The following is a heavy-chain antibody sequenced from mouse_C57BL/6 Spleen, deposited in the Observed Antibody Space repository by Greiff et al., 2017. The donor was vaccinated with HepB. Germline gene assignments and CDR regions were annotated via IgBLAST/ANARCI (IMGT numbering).Heavy chain of an antibody. CDR1: GFTFSDYG. J-gene: IGHJ1*03. Sequence: EVQRVESGGGLVKPGGSLKLSCAASGFTFSDYGMHWVRQAPEKGLEWVAYISSGSSTIYYADTVKGRFTIARDNAKNTLILQMTSLRSEDTAMYYCAREITTVVAHWYFDVWGTGTTVTVSS. D-gene: IGHD1-1*01. CDR2: ISSGSSTI. CDR3: AREITTVVAHWYFDV. V-gene: IGHV5-17*01.